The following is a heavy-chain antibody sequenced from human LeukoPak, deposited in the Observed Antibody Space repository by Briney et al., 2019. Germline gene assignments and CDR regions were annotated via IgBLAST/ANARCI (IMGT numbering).Heavy chain of an antibody. V-gene: IGHV3-73*01. J-gene: IGHJ4*02. Sequence: GGSLRLSCAASGFTFSGSAMHWVRQASGKGLEWVARIRSKANSYATAYAASVKGRFTISRDDSKNTAYLQMNSLKTEDTAVYYCTRPRNYDYGDFSLGYWGQGTLVTVSS. CDR2: IRSKANSYAT. CDR1: GFTFSGSA. CDR3: TRPRNYDYGDFSLGY. D-gene: IGHD4-17*01.